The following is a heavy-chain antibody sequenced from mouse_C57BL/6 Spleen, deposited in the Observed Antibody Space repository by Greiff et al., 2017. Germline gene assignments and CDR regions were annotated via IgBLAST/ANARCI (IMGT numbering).Heavy chain of an antibody. CDR1: GYTFTSHW. V-gene: IGHV1-56*01. CDR2: IFPGSGST. CDR3: ESSCYDYPHFGY. Sequence: VQLQQSGPELVRPGASVKISCKAPGYTFTSHWLQWVRQRPGQGLEWIGEIFPGSGSTYYNEKFKGKATLTVDTSSSTAYMQLSSLTSEASAVYCCESSCYDYPHFGYWGQGTMVTVSA. D-gene: IGHD2-4*01. J-gene: IGHJ3*01.